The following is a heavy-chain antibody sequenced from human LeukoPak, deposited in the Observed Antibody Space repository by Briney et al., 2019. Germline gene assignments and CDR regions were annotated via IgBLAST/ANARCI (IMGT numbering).Heavy chain of an antibody. J-gene: IGHJ6*02. V-gene: IGHV3-23*01. CDR1: GFTVSSNY. Sequence: PWGSLRLSCAASGFTVSSNYMSWVRQAPGKGLEWVSAISGSGDSTYYADSVKGRITISRDNSKNTLYLQMNSLRAEDTAVYYCAKGDRFGTTGTMDVWGQGTTVTVSS. D-gene: IGHD1-1*01. CDR2: ISGSGDST. CDR3: AKGDRFGTTGTMDV.